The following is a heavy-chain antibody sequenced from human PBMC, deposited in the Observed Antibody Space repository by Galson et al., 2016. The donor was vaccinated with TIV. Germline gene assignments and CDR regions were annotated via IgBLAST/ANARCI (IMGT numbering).Heavy chain of an antibody. CDR2: FDPENDRV. V-gene: IGHV1-24*01. CDR3: ATARLGIFNYFDS. D-gene: IGHD3-9*01. Sequence: SVKVSCKVAGYTLSDLSMHWVRQAPGKGLEWMGGFDPENDRVIYAQRFKGRVTMTDDTPTGTSYLEIRRLRSDDTAIYFCATARLGIFNYFDSWGQGTLVTVSS. CDR1: GYTLSDLS. J-gene: IGHJ4*02.